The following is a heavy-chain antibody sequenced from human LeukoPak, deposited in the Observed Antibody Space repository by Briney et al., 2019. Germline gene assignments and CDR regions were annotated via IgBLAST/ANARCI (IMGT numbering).Heavy chain of an antibody. D-gene: IGHD6-13*01. CDR2: IIPIFGTA. Sequence: SSVKVSCKASGGTFSSYAISWVRQAPGQGLEWMGGIIPIFGTANYAQMFQGRVTITTDESTSTAYMELSSLRSEDTAVYYCARVSGKAAAGNGYYYYMDVWGKGTTVTVSS. CDR3: ARVSGKAAAGNGYYYYMDV. J-gene: IGHJ6*03. CDR1: GGTFSSYA. V-gene: IGHV1-69*05.